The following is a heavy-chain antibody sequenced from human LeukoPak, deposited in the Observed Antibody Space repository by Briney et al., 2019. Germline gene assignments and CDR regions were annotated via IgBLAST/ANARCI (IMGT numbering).Heavy chain of an antibody. D-gene: IGHD5-12*01. V-gene: IGHV4-59*08. CDR3: ARRGEKSGSARGWYFDV. CDR1: GGSISSSY. CDR2: IHHSGDT. J-gene: IGHJ2*01. Sequence: SETLSLTCTVSGGSISSSYWTWIRQPPGKGPQWIGYIHHSGDTNSNPSLKNRVTISIDTSRKQVSLKLKSVTAADTAVYYCARRGEKSGSARGWYFDVWGRGSLITVSS.